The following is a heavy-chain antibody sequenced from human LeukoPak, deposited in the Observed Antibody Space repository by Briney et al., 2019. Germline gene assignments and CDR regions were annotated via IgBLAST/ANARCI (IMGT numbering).Heavy chain of an antibody. J-gene: IGHJ4*02. CDR1: GGSIRSYY. Sequence: SETLSLTCTVSGGSIRSYYWSWIRQPPGKGLEWIGYIYYSGSTNYNPSLKSRVTISVDTSKNQFSLKLSSVTAADTAVYYCARDSRRAYCGGDCYRGLDYWGQGTLVTVSS. CDR3: ARDSRRAYCGGDCYRGLDY. V-gene: IGHV4-59*01. CDR2: IYYSGST. D-gene: IGHD2-21*02.